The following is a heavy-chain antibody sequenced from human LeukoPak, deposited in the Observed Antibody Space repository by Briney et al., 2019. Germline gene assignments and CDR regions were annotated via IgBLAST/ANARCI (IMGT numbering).Heavy chain of an antibody. CDR1: GYTFTGYY. CDR2: INPNSGGT. Sequence: ASVKVSCKASGYTFTGYYMHWVRQAPGQGLEWMGWINPNSGGTNYAQKFQGRVTMTRDTSISTAYMELSRLRSDDTAVYYCATVRPKLVNWFDPWGQGTMVTVSS. V-gene: IGHV1-2*02. J-gene: IGHJ3*01. D-gene: IGHD3-10*01. CDR3: ATVRPKLVNWFDP.